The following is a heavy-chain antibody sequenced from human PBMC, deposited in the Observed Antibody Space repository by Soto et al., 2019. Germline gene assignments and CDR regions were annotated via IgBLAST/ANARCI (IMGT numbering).Heavy chain of an antibody. J-gene: IGHJ3*02. V-gene: IGHV1-2*02. CDR2: INPNSGGT. CDR1: GYTFAGYY. CDR3: AGSDQYYYDSSAPGAFDI. Sequence: ASVKVSCKASGYTFAGYYMHWVRQAPGQGLEWMGWINPNSGGTNYAQKFQGRVTMTRDTSISTAYMELSRLRSDDTAVYYCAGSDQYYYDSSAPGAFDIWGQGTMVTVSS. D-gene: IGHD3-22*01.